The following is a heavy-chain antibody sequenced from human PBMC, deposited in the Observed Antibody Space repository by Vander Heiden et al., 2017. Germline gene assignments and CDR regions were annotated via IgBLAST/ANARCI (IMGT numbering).Heavy chain of an antibody. CDR2: LHYDMNT. V-gene: IGHV4-39*01. D-gene: IGHD3-16*01. CDR1: GASITRTRNTYF. J-gene: IGHJ4*02. CDR3: AKGYVNTPYYFDL. Sequence: QLQLQESGPGLVKPSEALSLTCSVSGASITRTRNTYFLAWIRQPPGQGLEWIASLHYDMNTHYSPSLKSRVTMSVDTSDDHLSLELTTVTAADTAIYFCAKGYVNTPYYFDLWGPGTLLTVSS.